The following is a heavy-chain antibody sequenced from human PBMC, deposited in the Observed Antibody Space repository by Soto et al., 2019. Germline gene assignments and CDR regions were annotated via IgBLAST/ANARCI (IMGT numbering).Heavy chain of an antibody. V-gene: IGHV5-51*01. J-gene: IGHJ6*02. CDR3: ASHGLPAAAGTHSYYYYGMDV. CDR2: IYPGDSDT. D-gene: IGHD6-13*01. CDR1: SDGFATFK. Sequence: GEPLEISCVYTSDGFATFKIGWVRQMPGKGLEWMGIIYPGDSDTRYSPSFQGQVTISADKSISTAYVQWSSLKASENAMYYCASHGLPAAAGTHSYYYYGMDVWGQGTTVTVSS.